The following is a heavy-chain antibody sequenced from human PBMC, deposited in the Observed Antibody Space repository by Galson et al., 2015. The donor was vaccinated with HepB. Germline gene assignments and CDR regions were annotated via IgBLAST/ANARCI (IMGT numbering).Heavy chain of an antibody. CDR1: GFTFSSYA. D-gene: IGHD2-2*01. CDR2: ISGSGGST. J-gene: IGHJ3*02. V-gene: IGHV3-23*01. Sequence: SLRLSCAASGFTFSSYAMSWVRQAPGKGLEWVSAISGSGGSTYYADSVKGRFTISRDNSKNTLYLQMNSLRAEDTAVYYCAKDLRYCSSTSCPWGDAFDIWGQGTMVTVSS. CDR3: AKDLRYCSSTSCPWGDAFDI.